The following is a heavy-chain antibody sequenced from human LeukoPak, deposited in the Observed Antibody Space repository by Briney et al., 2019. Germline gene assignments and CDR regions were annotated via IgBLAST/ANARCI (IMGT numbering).Heavy chain of an antibody. CDR3: ARDYITIFGVVRMFFLYGMDV. CDR2: ISSSGSTI. Sequence: GGSLRLSCAASGFTFSDYYMSWIRQAPGKGLEWVSYISSSGSTIYYADSVKGRFTISRDNAKNSLYLQMNSLRAEDTAVYYCARDYITIFGVVRMFFLYGMDVWGQGTTVTVSS. D-gene: IGHD3-3*01. CDR1: GFTFSDYY. J-gene: IGHJ6*02. V-gene: IGHV3-11*01.